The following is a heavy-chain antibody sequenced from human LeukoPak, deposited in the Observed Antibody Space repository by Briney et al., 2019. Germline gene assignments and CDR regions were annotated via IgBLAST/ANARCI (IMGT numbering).Heavy chain of an antibody. Sequence: SETLSLTCTVSDGSISTFYWSWIRQPPGKGLEWIGYIYYSGSTSYNPSLKSRVIISGDTSKNQFSLKLSSVTAADTAVYYCAREDFHCSGGSCYVWFDPWGQGTLVTVSS. CDR1: DGSISTFY. CDR3: AREDFHCSGGSCYVWFDP. V-gene: IGHV4-59*01. D-gene: IGHD2-15*01. J-gene: IGHJ5*02. CDR2: IYYSGST.